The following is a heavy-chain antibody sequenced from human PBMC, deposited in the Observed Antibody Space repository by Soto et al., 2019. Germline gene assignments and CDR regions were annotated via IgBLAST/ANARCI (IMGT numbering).Heavy chain of an antibody. CDR1: GFTFSHYA. CDR3: VRAYGAVIADVDY. CDR2: ISSDGNTK. D-gene: IGHD2-21*01. V-gene: IGHV3-30-3*01. J-gene: IGHJ4*02. Sequence: LRLSCATSGFTFSHYALHWVRQAPVRGLEWVAVISSDGNTKYYADSVKGRFTVSRDSDNNTLFLQMTGLRPADTAVYFCVRAYGAVIADVDYWGQGTLVTVSS.